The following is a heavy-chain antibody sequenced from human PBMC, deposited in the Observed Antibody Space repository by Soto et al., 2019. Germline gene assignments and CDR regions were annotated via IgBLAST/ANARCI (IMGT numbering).Heavy chain of an antibody. J-gene: IGHJ4*02. Sequence: GASVKVSCKASGYTFTSHAMHWVRQAPGQRLEWMGWISAGNGNTKYSEKLQGRVTITRDTSASTVYMELSTLRSEDTAVYYCAVQFQIGIFYDYWGQGTVVTVSS. D-gene: IGHD2-21*01. CDR2: ISAGNGNT. CDR3: AVQFQIGIFYDY. CDR1: GYTFTSHA. V-gene: IGHV1-3*01.